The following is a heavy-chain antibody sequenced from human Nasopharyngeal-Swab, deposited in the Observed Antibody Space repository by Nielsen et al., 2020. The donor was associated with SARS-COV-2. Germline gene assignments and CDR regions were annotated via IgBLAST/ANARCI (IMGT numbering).Heavy chain of an antibody. J-gene: IGHJ4*02. V-gene: IGHV4-59*01. CDR3: AREYYDILTGYSRFEY. D-gene: IGHD3-9*01. Sequence: TVSGGSISSYYWSWIRQLPGKGLEWIGYIHSSGSTKYNPSLKSRVTISVDTSKNQFSLKLSSVTAADTAVYYCAREYYDILTGYSRFEYWGQGTLVTVSS. CDR1: GGSISSYY. CDR2: IHSSGST.